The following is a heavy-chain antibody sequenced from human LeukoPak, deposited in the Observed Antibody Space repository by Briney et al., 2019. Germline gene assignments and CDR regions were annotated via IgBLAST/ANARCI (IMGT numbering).Heavy chain of an antibody. CDR3: ARGSDSSSSDAGVCWFDP. D-gene: IGHD6-6*01. V-gene: IGHV4-34*01. CDR2: IYHSGST. J-gene: IGHJ5*02. CDR1: GGSFSGYY. Sequence: KSSETLSLTCAVYGGSFSGYYWNWIRQPPGKGLEWIGYIYHSGSTYYNPSLKSRVTISVDRSKNQFSLKLSSVTAADTAVYYCARGSDSSSSDAGVCWFDPWGQGTLVTVSS.